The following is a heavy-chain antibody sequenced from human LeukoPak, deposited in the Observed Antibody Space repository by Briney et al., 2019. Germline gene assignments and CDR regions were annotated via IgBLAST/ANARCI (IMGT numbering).Heavy chain of an antibody. CDR2: IYTSGST. CDR1: GGSISSGSYY. CDR3: ASSLLYGSGSYFDY. V-gene: IGHV4-61*02. J-gene: IGHJ4*02. Sequence: SETLSLTCTVSGGSISSGSYYWSWIRQPAGKGLEWIGRIYTSGSTNYNPSLKSRVTISVDTSKNQFSLKLSSVTAADTAVYYCASSLLYGSGSYFDYWGQGTLVTVSS. D-gene: IGHD3-10*01.